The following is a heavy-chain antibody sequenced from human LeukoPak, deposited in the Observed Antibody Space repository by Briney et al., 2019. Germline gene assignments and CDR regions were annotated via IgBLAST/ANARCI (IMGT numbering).Heavy chain of an antibody. V-gene: IGHV3-7*01. CDR3: ARDPEMATTLFDY. J-gene: IGHJ4*02. CDR1: GFTFSDYW. Sequence: PGGSLRLSCAASGFTFSDYWMTWVRQAPGRGLEWVANINQDGSEKNYVDSVKGRFTISRDNAKNSLYLQMNSLRAEDTAVYYCARDPEMATTLFDYWGQGTLVTVSS. D-gene: IGHD5-24*01. CDR2: INQDGSEK.